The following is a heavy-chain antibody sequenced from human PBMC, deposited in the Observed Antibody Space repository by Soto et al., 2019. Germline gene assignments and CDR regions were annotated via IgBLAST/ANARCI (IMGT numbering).Heavy chain of an antibody. D-gene: IGHD2-21*02. CDR2: ISYDGSNK. CDR3: AKDSRIVVVTAPYEY. J-gene: IGHJ4*02. CDR1: GVSFSSYG. V-gene: IGHV3-30*18. Sequence: GGSVRLSCAASGVSFSSYGMHWVRQAPGKGLEWVAVISYDGSNKYYADSVKGRFTISRDNSKNTLYLQMNSLRAEDTAVYYCAKDSRIVVVTAPYEYWGQGTLVTVSS.